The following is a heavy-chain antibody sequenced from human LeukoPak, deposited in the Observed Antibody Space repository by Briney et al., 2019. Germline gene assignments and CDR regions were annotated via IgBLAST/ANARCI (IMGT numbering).Heavy chain of an antibody. CDR2: IYSGGST. CDR1: GFTVSSNY. V-gene: IGHV3-53*04. D-gene: IGHD3-3*01. CDR3: ARAPSYYDFWSGFSATRMDV. J-gene: IGHJ6*02. Sequence: GGSLRLSCAASGFTVSSNYMSWVRQAPGKGLEWVSVIYSGGSTYYADSVKGRFTISRHNSKNTLYLQINSLRAEDTAVYYCARAPSYYDFWSGFSATRMDVWGQGTTVTVSS.